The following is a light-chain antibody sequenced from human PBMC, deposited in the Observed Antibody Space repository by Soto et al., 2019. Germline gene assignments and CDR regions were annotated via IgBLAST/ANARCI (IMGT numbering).Light chain of an antibody. CDR2: EVT. J-gene: IGLJ1*01. CDR3: SSFTSRFTFV. V-gene: IGLV2-14*01. CDR1: RSDVGAYNH. Sequence: QSALTQPASVSGSPGQSIAISCTGTRSDVGAYNHVSWYQQHPGKAPKLMISEVTNRPSGVSDRFSGSKSGNTASLTISGLQAEDEADYYCSSFTSRFTFVLGTGTKVTVL.